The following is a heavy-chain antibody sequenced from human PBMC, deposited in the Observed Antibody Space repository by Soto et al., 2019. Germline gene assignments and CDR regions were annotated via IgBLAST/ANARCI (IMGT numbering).Heavy chain of an antibody. J-gene: IGHJ4*02. CDR3: AKDSSYYYDSSGYYYFDC. V-gene: IGHV3-30*18. Sequence: GGSLRLSCAASGFTFSSYGMHWVRQAPGKGLEWVAVISYDGSNKYYADSVKGRFTISRDNSKNTLYLQMNSLGAEDTAVYYCAKDSSYYYDSSGYYYFDCWGQGTLVTVSS. CDR1: GFTFSSYG. CDR2: ISYDGSNK. D-gene: IGHD3-22*01.